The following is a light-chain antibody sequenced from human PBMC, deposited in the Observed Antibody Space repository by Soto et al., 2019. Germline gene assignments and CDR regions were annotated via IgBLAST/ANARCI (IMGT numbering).Light chain of an antibody. V-gene: IGKV1-39*01. J-gene: IGKJ1*01. Sequence: DLQMTQSPSSLSASVGDRVTITCRASQSVSNSLNWYQQKVGKAPQLLIYAASSLQGGVPSRFSGSGSGTDFTLTISSLQPADFATYYCQQSYSFPRTFGQGTKVEI. CDR2: AAS. CDR1: QSVSNS. CDR3: QQSYSFPRT.